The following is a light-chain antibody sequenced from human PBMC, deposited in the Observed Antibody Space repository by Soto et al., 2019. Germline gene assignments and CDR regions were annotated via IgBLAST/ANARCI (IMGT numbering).Light chain of an antibody. J-gene: IGKJ3*01. Sequence: EIVLTQSPGTLSLSPGERATLSCRASQSVSSSYLAWYQQNPGQAPRLLIPGASSRATGIPDRFSGSGSGTDFTLTISRLEPEDFAVYYCQQYGGSPPFTFGPGTKVDIK. CDR2: GAS. CDR3: QQYGGSPPFT. V-gene: IGKV3-20*01. CDR1: QSVSSSY.